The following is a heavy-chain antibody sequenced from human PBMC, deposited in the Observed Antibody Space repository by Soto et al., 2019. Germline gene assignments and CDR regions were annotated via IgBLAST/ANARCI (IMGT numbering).Heavy chain of an antibody. V-gene: IGHV4-61*01. CDR1: GGSVSSNSYY. CDR2: IYYSGNT. D-gene: IGHD2-21*01. J-gene: IGHJ5*02. Sequence: PSETLSLTCPVSGGSVSSNSYYWSWFRQPPGKGLEWIGYIYYSGNTNYNPSLKSRVTISVDTSKNQLSLKLSSVTAADTAVYYCARHWIAGSSIPWGQGTLVTVSS. CDR3: ARHWIAGSSIP.